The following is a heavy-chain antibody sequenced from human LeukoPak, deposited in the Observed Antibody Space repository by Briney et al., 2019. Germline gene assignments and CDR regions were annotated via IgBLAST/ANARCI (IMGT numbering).Heavy chain of an antibody. D-gene: IGHD3-16*01. V-gene: IGHV4-39*01. CDR3: ASYVGAFDI. CDR2: IYYSGST. Sequence: SETLSLTCTVSGGSISSSSYYWGWIRQPPGKGLEWTGSIYYSGSTYYNPSLKSRVTISVDTSKNQFSLKLSSVTAADTAVYYCASYVGAFDIWGQGTMVTVSS. J-gene: IGHJ3*02. CDR1: GGSISSSSYY.